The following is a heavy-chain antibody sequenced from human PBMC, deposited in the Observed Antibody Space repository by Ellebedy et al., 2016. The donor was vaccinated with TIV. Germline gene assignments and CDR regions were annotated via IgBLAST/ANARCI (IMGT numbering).Heavy chain of an antibody. D-gene: IGHD1-26*01. V-gene: IGHV1-2*04. CDR3: ARDGGSYSDFQY. CDR2: INPNSGGT. CDR1: GYTFTGYY. J-gene: IGHJ4*02. Sequence: AASVKVSCKASGYTFTGYYMHLVRQAAGQGLEWMGWINPNSGGTNYAQKFQGWVTMTRDTSISTAYMELSRLRSDDTAVYYCARDGGSYSDFQYWGQGTLVTVSS.